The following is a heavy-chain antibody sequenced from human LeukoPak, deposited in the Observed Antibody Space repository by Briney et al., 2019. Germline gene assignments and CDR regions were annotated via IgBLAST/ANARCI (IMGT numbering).Heavy chain of an antibody. CDR3: ARQVDTSMALPDY. J-gene: IGHJ4*02. CDR2: ISAYKGNT. V-gene: IGHV1-18*01. D-gene: IGHD5-18*01. Sequence: ASVKVSCKASGYTFTSYGISCVRQAPGQGLEWRGWISAYKGNTNSAQKVQGRVTLTTDTSTSPAYMELRSLRSDDTAVYYCARQVDTSMALPDYWGQGTLVTVSS. CDR1: GYTFTSYG.